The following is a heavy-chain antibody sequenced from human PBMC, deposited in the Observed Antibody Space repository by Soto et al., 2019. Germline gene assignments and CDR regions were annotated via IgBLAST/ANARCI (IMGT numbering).Heavy chain of an antibody. CDR3: ANGGLFDWLLYGDS. CDR2: ISYDGSNK. Sequence: QVQLVESGGGVGQPGRSLRLSCAASGFTFSSYGMHWVRQAPGKGLEWVAVISYDGSNKYYADSVKGRFTISRDNSKNTLYLQMNRLRAEDTAVNYCANGGLFDWLLYGDSWGQGTLVTVSS. V-gene: IGHV3-30*18. CDR1: GFTFSSYG. J-gene: IGHJ4*02. D-gene: IGHD3-9*01.